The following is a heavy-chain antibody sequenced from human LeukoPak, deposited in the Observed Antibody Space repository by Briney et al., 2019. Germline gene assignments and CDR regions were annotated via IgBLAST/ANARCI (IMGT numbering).Heavy chain of an antibody. V-gene: IGHV4-4*07. J-gene: IGHJ4*02. CDR3: ARARYVSGWLDY. Sequence: SETLSLTCTVSGDSISGYYWNWLRQPAGEGLEWIGRIYTSGSTNYNPSLKSRVTMSVDTSKNQFSLKLTSVTAADTAVYYCARARYVSGWLDYWGQGALATVSS. CDR1: GDSISGYY. CDR2: IYTSGST. D-gene: IGHD6-19*01.